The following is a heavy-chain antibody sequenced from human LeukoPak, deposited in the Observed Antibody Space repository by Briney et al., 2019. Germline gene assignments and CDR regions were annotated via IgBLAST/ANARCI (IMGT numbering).Heavy chain of an antibody. CDR3: ARGRYYGSGSYYVWFDP. D-gene: IGHD3-10*01. CDR1: GYTFTGYY. Sequence: ASVKVSCKASGYTFTGYYMHWVRQAPGQGLEWMGWINPNSGGTNYAQKFQGRVTMTRDTSISTAYMELSRLRSDDTAVYYCARGRYYGSGSYYVWFDPWGQGTLVTVSS. CDR2: INPNSGGT. V-gene: IGHV1-2*02. J-gene: IGHJ5*02.